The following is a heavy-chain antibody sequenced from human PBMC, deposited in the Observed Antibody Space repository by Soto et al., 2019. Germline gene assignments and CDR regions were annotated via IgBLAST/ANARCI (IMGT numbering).Heavy chain of an antibody. Sequence: EVQLVESGGGLVKPGGSLRLSCAASGFTFSSYSMNWVRQAPGKGLEWVSSISSSSSYIYYADSVKGRFTISRDNAKNSLYLQMNSLRAEDTAVYYCARFSLAPYSGYDEHYFDYWGQGTLVTVSS. D-gene: IGHD5-12*01. CDR2: ISSSSSYI. CDR3: ARFSLAPYSGYDEHYFDY. J-gene: IGHJ4*02. V-gene: IGHV3-21*01. CDR1: GFTFSSYS.